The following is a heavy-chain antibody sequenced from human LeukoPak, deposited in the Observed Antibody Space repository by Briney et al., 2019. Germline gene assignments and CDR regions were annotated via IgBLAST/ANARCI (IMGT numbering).Heavy chain of an antibody. CDR1: GFTFSSYA. CDR2: ISGSGGST. V-gene: IGHV3-23*01. D-gene: IGHD5-18*01. J-gene: IGHJ4*02. Sequence: GGSLRLSCAASGFTFSSYAMSWVRQAPGKGLEWVSAISGSGGSTYYADSVKGRFTISRDNSKNTLYLQMNSLRAEDTAVYYCARSYTPTIYSYVDYWGQGTLVTVSS. CDR3: ARSYTPTIYSYVDY.